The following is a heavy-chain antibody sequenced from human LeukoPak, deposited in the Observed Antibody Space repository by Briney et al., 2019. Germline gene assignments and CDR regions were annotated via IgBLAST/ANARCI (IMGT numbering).Heavy chain of an antibody. D-gene: IGHD2-15*01. CDR3: ASFKGVYCSGGSCYYYYGMDV. V-gene: IGHV3-48*03. J-gene: IGHJ6*04. CDR1: GFTFSSYE. CDR2: ISSSGSTI. Sequence: GGSLRLSCAASGFTFSSYEMNWVRQAPGKGLEWVSYISSSGSTIYYADSVKGRFTISGDNAKNSLYLQMNSLRAEDTAVYYCASFKGVYCSGGSCYYYYGMDVWGKGTTVTVSS.